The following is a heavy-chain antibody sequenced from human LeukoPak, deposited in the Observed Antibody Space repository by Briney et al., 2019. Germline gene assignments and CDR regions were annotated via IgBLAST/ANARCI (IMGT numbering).Heavy chain of an antibody. V-gene: IGHV4-34*01. CDR1: GGFISTYY. CDR3: ARIGVRGANYYYYYMDV. CDR2: INHSGST. Sequence: PSQTLSLTCTVSGGFISTYYWSWIRQPPGKGLEWIGEINHSGSTNYNPSLKSRVTISVDTSKNQFSLKLSSVTAADTAVYYCARIGVRGANYYYYYMDVWGKGTTVTISS. J-gene: IGHJ6*03. D-gene: IGHD3-10*01.